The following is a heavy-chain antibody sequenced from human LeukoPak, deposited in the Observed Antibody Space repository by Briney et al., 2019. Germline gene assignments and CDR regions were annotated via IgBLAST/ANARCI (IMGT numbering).Heavy chain of an antibody. CDR2: VKSKSESERT. CDR1: GFTFSSSA. CDR3: SVHIINVNVH. V-gene: IGHV3-15*01. D-gene: IGHD3-10*01. J-gene: IGHJ6*02. Sequence: PGRSLRLSCAASGFTFSSSALHWVRQAPGQGLEWVGRVKSKSESERTDYGAPVRGRFTISRDDSKNTLYLQMNSLKAEDTAVYYCSVHIINVNVHWGQGTTVIVSS.